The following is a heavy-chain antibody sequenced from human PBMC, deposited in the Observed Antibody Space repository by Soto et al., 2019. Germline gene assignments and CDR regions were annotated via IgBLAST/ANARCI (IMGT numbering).Heavy chain of an antibody. CDR2: IYPCDSDT. CDR1: GYSFTSYW. J-gene: IGHJ3*02. D-gene: IGHD3-3*01. V-gene: IGHV5-51*01. Sequence: PGGSLKISCNGSGYSFTSYWIGLVPQMPGKGLDWMGIIYPCDSDTRYSPSFQGQVTISADKSISTAYLQWSSLKASDTAMYYCARQGTGYDFWSGYSSEAFDIWGQGTMVTVSS. CDR3: ARQGTGYDFWSGYSSEAFDI.